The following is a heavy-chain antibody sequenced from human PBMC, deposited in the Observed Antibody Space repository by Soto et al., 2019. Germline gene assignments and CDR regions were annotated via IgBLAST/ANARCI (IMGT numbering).Heavy chain of an antibody. D-gene: IGHD5-12*01. CDR3: ARGRDTIVATIDDAFDI. Sequence: GGSLRLSCAASGFTFSSYGMHWVRQAPGKGLEWVAVIWYDGSNKYYADSVKGRFTISRDNSKNTLYLQMNSLRAEDTAVYYCARGRDTIVATIDDAFDIWGQGTMVTVSS. V-gene: IGHV3-33*01. CDR1: GFTFSSYG. CDR2: IWYDGSNK. J-gene: IGHJ3*02.